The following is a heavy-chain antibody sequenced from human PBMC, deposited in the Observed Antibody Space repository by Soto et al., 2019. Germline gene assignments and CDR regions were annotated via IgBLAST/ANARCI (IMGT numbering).Heavy chain of an antibody. D-gene: IGHD6-19*01. CDR2: ISYDGSNK. J-gene: IGHJ4*02. CDR1: GFTFSSYG. V-gene: IGHV3-30*18. Sequence: QVQLVESGGGVVQPGRSLRLSCAASGFTFSSYGMHWVRQAPGKGLEWLAVISYDGSNKYYADSVKGRFTISRDNSKNTLYLQVNSLRAEDTAMYYCAKVYGSGWTMGDFWGQGTLVTVSS. CDR3: AKVYGSGWTMGDF.